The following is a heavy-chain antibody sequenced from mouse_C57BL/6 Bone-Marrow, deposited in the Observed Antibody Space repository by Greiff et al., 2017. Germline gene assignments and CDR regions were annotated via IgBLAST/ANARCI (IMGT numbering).Heavy chain of an antibody. V-gene: IGHV5-17*01. CDR2: ISSGSSTI. CDR3: ARTTVVARGPFDY. Sequence: EVQLMESGGGLVKPGGSLKLSCAASGFTFSDYGMHWVRQAPEKGLEWVAYISSGSSTIYYADTVKGRFTISRDNAKNTLFLQMTSLRSEDTAMYYCARTTVVARGPFDYWGQGTTLTVSS. CDR1: GFTFSDYG. J-gene: IGHJ2*01. D-gene: IGHD1-1*01.